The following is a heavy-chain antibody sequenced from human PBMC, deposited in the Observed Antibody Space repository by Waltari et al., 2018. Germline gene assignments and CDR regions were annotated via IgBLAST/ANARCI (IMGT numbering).Heavy chain of an antibody. CDR1: GFTFSSDA. CDR2: ISGSGGST. D-gene: IGHD6-19*01. CDR3: AKAPRSIAVAGTGYDY. J-gene: IGHJ4*02. V-gene: IGHV3-23*01. Sequence: EVQLLESGGGLVQPGGSLRLSCAASGFTFSSDAMSWVRQAPGKGLEWVSAISGSGGSTYYADSVKGRFPISRDNSKNTLYLQMNSLRAEDTAVYYCAKAPRSIAVAGTGYDYWGQGTLVTVSS.